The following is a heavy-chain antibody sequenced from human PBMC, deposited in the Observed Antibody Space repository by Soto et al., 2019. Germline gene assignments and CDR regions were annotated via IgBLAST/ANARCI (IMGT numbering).Heavy chain of an antibody. CDR3: ARDGGRHSGGIDY. CDR2: ITPIFGTA. Sequence: QVQLVQSGAEVKKPESSVKVSCKASGGTFSSYSINWVRQAPGQGLEWMGEITPIFGTANYAQKFQGRVTITADESTSTAYMELSSLRSEDTAVYYCARDGGRHSGGIDYWGQGTLVTVSS. J-gene: IGHJ4*02. V-gene: IGHV1-69*01. D-gene: IGHD1-26*01. CDR1: GGTFSSYS.